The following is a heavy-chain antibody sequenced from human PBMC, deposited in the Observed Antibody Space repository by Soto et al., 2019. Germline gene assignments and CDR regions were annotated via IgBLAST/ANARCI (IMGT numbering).Heavy chain of an antibody. Sequence: LRLSCAASGFTFSSYAMSWVRQAPGKGLEWVSAISGSGGSTYYADSVKGRFTISRDNSKNTLYLQMNSLRAEDTAVYYCAKNPGYYYDSTGYHFDYWGQGTLVTVSS. D-gene: IGHD3-22*01. CDR2: ISGSGGST. V-gene: IGHV3-23*01. CDR1: GFTFSSYA. J-gene: IGHJ4*02. CDR3: AKNPGYYYDSTGYHFDY.